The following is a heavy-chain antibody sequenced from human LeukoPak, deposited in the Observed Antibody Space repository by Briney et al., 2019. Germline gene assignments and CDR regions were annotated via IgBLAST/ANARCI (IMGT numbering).Heavy chain of an antibody. Sequence: ASVKVSCKASGYTFTSYAMNWVRQAPGQGLEWMGIINPSGGSTSYAQKFQGRVTMTRDTSTSTVYMELSSLRSEDTAVYYCARDGGQGSYYGSGSGSWGQGTLVTVSS. V-gene: IGHV1-46*01. CDR2: INPSGGST. CDR1: GYTFTSYA. D-gene: IGHD3-10*01. J-gene: IGHJ4*02. CDR3: ARDGGQGSYYGSGSGS.